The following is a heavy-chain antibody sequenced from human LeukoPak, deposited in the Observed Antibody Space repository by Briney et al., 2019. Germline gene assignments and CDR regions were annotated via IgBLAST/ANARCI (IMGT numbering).Heavy chain of an antibody. CDR3: ARDYYYDSSYYFDY. CDR2: IVVGSGNT. J-gene: IGHJ4*02. CDR1: GFTFTSSA. Sequence: SVKVSCKASGFTFTSSAMQWVRQARGQRLEWIGWIVVGSGNTNYAQKFQERVTITRDMSTSTAYMELSRLRSDDTAVYYCARDYYYDSSYYFDYWGQGTLVTVSS. V-gene: IGHV1-58*02. D-gene: IGHD3-22*01.